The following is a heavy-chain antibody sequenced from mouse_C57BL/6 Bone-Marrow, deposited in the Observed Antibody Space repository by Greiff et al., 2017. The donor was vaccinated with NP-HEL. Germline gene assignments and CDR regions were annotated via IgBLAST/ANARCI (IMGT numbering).Heavy chain of an antibody. CDR3: AIPSITTVVATGAMDY. V-gene: IGHV1-82*01. D-gene: IGHD1-1*01. J-gene: IGHJ4*01. CDR2: IYPGDGDT. Sequence: QVQLQQSGPELVKPGASVKISCKASGYAFSSSWMNWVKQRPGKGLEWIGRIYPGDGDTNYNGKFKGKATLTADKSSSTAYMQLSSLTSEDSAVYFCAIPSITTVVATGAMDYWGQGASVTVSS. CDR1: GYAFSSSW.